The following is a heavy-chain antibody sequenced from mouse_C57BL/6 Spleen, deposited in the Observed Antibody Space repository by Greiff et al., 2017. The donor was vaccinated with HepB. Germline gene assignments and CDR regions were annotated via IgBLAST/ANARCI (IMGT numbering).Heavy chain of an antibody. CDR3: AREDTTVANYYAMDY. V-gene: IGHV3-6*01. CDR1: GYSITSGYY. Sequence: ESGPGLVKPSQSLSLTCSVTGYSITSGYYWNWIRQFPGNKLEWMGYISYDGSNNYNPSLKNRISITRDTSKNQFFLKLNSVTTEDTATYYCAREDTTVANYYAMDYWGQGTSVTVSS. CDR2: ISYDGSN. D-gene: IGHD1-1*01. J-gene: IGHJ4*01.